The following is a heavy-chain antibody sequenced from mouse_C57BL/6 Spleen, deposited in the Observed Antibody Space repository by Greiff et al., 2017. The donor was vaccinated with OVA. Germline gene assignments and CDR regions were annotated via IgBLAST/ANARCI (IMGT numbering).Heavy chain of an antibody. CDR3: ARNGRLTGRFDY. CDR1: GFSLTSYG. V-gene: IGHV2-2*01. Sequence: VKVVESGPGLVQPSQSLSITCTVSGFSLTSYGVHWVRQSPGKGLEWLGVIWSGGSTDYNAAFISRLSISKDNSKSQVFFKMNSLQADDTAIYYCARNGRLTGRFDYWGQGTTLTVSS. CDR2: IWSGGST. D-gene: IGHD4-1*01. J-gene: IGHJ2*01.